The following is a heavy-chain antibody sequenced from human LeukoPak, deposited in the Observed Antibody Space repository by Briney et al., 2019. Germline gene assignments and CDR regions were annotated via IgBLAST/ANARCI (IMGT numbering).Heavy chain of an antibody. CDR2: ISAYNGNT. Sequence: ASVKVSCKASGYTFTSYGISWVRQAPGQGLEWMGWISAYNGNTNYEQKLQGRVTMTTDTSTSTAYMELRSLRSDDTAVYYCARDILGGCSSTSCPWGWFDPWGQGTLVTVSS. J-gene: IGHJ5*02. CDR3: ARDILGGCSSTSCPWGWFDP. V-gene: IGHV1-18*01. D-gene: IGHD2-2*01. CDR1: GYTFTSYG.